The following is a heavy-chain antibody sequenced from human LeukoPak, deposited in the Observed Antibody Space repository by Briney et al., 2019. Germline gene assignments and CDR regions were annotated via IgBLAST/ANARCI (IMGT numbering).Heavy chain of an antibody. V-gene: IGHV1-69*13. CDR2: IIPIFGTA. CDR1: GGTFSSYA. Sequence: SVKVSCKASGGTFSSYAISWVRQAPGQGLEWMGGIIPIFGTANYAQKFQGRVTITADESASTAYMELSSLRSEDTAVYYCAREPTTAPDAFDIWGQGTMVTVSS. J-gene: IGHJ3*02. D-gene: IGHD4-17*01. CDR3: AREPTTAPDAFDI.